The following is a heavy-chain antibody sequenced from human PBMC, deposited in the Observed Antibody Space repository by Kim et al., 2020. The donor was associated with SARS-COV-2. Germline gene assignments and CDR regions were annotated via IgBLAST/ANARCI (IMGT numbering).Heavy chain of an antibody. Sequence: TYYNPSLKSRVTISVGTSRNQFSLQLSSVTAADTAVYYCARLGVRGYFDYWGQGTLVTVSS. V-gene: IGHV4-31*02. D-gene: IGHD3-10*01. J-gene: IGHJ4*02. CDR3: ARLGVRGYFDY. CDR2: T.